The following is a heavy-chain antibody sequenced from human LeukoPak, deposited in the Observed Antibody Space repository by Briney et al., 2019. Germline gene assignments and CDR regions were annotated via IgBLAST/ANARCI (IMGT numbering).Heavy chain of an antibody. J-gene: IGHJ3*02. CDR3: ARDGSADAFDI. CDR1: GYTFISYG. Sequence: ASVKVSCKASGYTFISYGISWVRQAPGQGLEWMGWISAYNGNTNYAQKLQGRVTITRDTSASTAYMELSSLRSEDMAVYYCARDGSADAFDIWGQGTMVTVSS. CDR2: ISAYNGNT. V-gene: IGHV1-18*03.